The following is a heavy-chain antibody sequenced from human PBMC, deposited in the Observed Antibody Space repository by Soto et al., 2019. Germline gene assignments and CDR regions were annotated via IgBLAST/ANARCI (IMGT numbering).Heavy chain of an antibody. Sequence: QVQLVESGGGVVQPGRSLRLSCAASGFSFNAFGMHWVRQAPGKGLEWVAVISYDGSDKYYADSVKGRFTISRDNSKNTLYLQKNSLRAEDTAVYYCAKDPYSSSSTVDYWGQGTLVTVSS. V-gene: IGHV3-30*18. CDR1: GFSFNAFG. J-gene: IGHJ4*02. D-gene: IGHD6-6*01. CDR2: ISYDGSDK. CDR3: AKDPYSSSSTVDY.